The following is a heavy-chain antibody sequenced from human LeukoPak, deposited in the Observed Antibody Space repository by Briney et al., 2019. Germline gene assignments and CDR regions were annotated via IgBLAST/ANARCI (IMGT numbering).Heavy chain of an antibody. J-gene: IGHJ4*02. V-gene: IGHV3-23*01. CDR3: AKHVGPRRGVDY. CDR1: GFTFTSYA. CDR2: ISSSGVGT. Sequence: PGGSLRLSCAASGFTFTSYAMSWVRQAPGQGLEWVSAISSSGVGTYYADSVKGRFTISRDNSKNTVHLQMSSLRAEDTAFYYCAKHVGPRRGVDYWGQGTLVTVSS. D-gene: IGHD3-10*01.